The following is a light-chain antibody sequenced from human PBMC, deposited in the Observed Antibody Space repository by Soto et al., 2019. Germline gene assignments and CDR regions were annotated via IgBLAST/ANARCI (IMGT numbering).Light chain of an antibody. CDR2: AAS. Sequence: DIQSTQAPSFLSASAGDTVTITCRYSQNNKSYLAWYQQKAGRPPKLLIYAASTLQSEVPARFSGSGSGTEFTLTISSLQPEDFATYYCQQLNSFPTSFGQGTRLEIK. CDR1: QNNKSY. V-gene: IGKV1-9*01. CDR3: QQLNSFPTS. J-gene: IGKJ5*01.